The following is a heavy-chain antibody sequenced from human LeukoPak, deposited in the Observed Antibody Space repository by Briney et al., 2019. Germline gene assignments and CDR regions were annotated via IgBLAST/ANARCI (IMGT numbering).Heavy chain of an antibody. CDR2: MYSNGST. CDR1: GGSISTYY. D-gene: IGHD3-16*02. J-gene: IGHJ4*02. V-gene: IGHV4-4*07. CDR3: ARYDVWGSYRAFDY. Sequence: PSETLSLTCTVSGGSISTYYWSWIRQPAGKGLEWIGRMYSNGSTNYNPSLKSRVTMSVDTSKNQFSLKLTSVTAADTAVYYCARYDVWGSYRAFDYWGQGTLVTVSS.